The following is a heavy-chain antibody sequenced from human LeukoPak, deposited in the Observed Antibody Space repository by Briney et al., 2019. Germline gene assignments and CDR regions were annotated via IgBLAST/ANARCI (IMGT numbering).Heavy chain of an antibody. CDR1: GGSISSYY. CDR2: IYGSGST. Sequence: SGTLSLTCTASGGSISSYYWTCIREPPGKGLEWIGDIYGSGSTNYNPYLKSQDTIAVDTSKNHFSLTLSSVTAADTAVYYCACLTTADACDIWGKGTMVTVSS. V-gene: IGHV4-59*01. J-gene: IGHJ3*02. D-gene: IGHD3-22*01. CDR3: ACLTTADACDI.